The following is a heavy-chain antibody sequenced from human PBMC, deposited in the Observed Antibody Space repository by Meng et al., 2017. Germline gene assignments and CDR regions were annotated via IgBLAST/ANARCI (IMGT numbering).Heavy chain of an antibody. J-gene: IGHJ4*02. CDR1: GFIFSNYE. V-gene: IGHV3-30*16. CDR3: ARDFDY. CDR2: ITKDGSRK. Sequence: QVQGVESGGDVVPPGRPLTLSCAASGFIFSNYEMHWVRQAPGKGLEWVACITKDGSRKYYLGSVRGRFTISRDNSKNTLYLEMNSLRSEDTALYYCARDFDYWGQGTLVTVSS.